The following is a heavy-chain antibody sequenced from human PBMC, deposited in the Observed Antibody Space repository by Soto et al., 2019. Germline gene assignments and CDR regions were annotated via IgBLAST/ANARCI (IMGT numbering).Heavy chain of an antibody. CDR1: GGSLRNSA. J-gene: IGHJ4*02. CDR2: VIPILGTA. CDR3: ARLGHPGH. V-gene: IGHV1-69*01. Sequence: QVQLAQSGAEVKKPGSSVKVSCTASGGSLRNSAISWVRQAPAQRLEWMGGVIPILGTANYAQKFQGRVTIPAAEATSTAYMDLSSLSPDDTAVYSCARLGHPGHWGPGTLVIVSS.